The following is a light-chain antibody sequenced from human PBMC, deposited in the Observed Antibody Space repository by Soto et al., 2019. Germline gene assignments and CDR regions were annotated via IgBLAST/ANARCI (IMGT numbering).Light chain of an antibody. V-gene: IGLV7-46*01. CDR3: LLTYSGSRV. CDR2: DIN. CDR1: TGAVTSGHY. Sequence: QAVVTQEPSLTVSPGGTVTLTCGSSTGAVTSGHYPYWFQQKPGQAPRTLIYDINKKHSWTPARFSGSLLGGKAALTLSGAQPEDAADYYCLLTYSGSRVFGGGTKLTVL. J-gene: IGLJ2*01.